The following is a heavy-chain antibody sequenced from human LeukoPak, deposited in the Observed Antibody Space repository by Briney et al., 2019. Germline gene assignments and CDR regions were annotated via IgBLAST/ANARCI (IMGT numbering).Heavy chain of an antibody. CDR2: IYSGGSP. J-gene: IGHJ4*02. D-gene: IGHD5-18*01. CDR1: GFTVSSNY. CDR3: ARVDTAMANFDY. V-gene: IGHV3-66*01. Sequence: GGSLRLSCAASGFTVSSNYMSWVRQAPGKGLEWVSVIYSGGSPYYADSVKGRFTISRDNSKNTLYLQMNSLRAEDTAVYYCARVDTAMANFDYWGQGTLVTVSS.